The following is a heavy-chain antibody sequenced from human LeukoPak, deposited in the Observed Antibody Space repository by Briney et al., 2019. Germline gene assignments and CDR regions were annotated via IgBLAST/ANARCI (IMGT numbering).Heavy chain of an antibody. V-gene: IGHV4-4*07. CDR1: GGSISSYY. Sequence: SETLSLTCTVSGGSISSYYWSWIRQPAGKGLEWIGRIYSTGSTNYNPSLKSRVTMSVDTSKNQFSLRMRSVTAADTAVYYCARQIASAGTAGFDFWGQGALVTVSS. CDR2: IYSTGST. J-gene: IGHJ4*02. D-gene: IGHD6-13*01. CDR3: ARQIASAGTAGFDF.